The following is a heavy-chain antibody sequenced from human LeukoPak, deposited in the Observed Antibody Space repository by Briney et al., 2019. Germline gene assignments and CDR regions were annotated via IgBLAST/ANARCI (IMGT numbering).Heavy chain of an antibody. CDR1: GFTFSDYA. CDR2: ISWNSASM. Sequence: GGSLRLSCAASGFTFSDYAMHWVRQAPGKGLEWVSGISWNSASMDYADSVKGRFTISRDNANNSLYLQMNSLRAEDTAFYYCSKGDNYYGSGSYYGHWGQGTLVTVSS. J-gene: IGHJ4*02. V-gene: IGHV3-9*01. CDR3: SKGDNYYGSGSYYGH. D-gene: IGHD3-10*01.